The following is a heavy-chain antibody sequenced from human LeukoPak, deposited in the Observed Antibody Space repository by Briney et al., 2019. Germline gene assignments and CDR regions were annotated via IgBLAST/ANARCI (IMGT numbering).Heavy chain of an antibody. CDR1: GYTFTSYG. V-gene: IGHV1-18*01. CDR2: ISAYNGNT. Sequence: ASVKVSCKASGYTFTSYGISWVRQAPGQGLEWMGWISAYNGNTNYAQKLQGRVTITTDTSTSTAYMELRSLRSDDTAVYYCARAAYYYDSSGYYYGPQYYYYGMDVWGQGTTVTVSS. J-gene: IGHJ6*02. CDR3: ARAAYYYDSSGYYYGPQYYYYGMDV. D-gene: IGHD3-22*01.